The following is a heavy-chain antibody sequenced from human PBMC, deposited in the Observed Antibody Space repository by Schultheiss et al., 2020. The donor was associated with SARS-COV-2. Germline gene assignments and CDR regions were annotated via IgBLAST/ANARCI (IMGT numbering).Heavy chain of an antibody. D-gene: IGHD2-15*01. CDR2: IRSKANSYAT. CDR1: GFTFSSYW. V-gene: IGHV3-73*01. J-gene: IGHJ3*02. Sequence: GGSLRLSCAASGFTFSSYWMSWVRQASGKGLEWVGRIRSKANSYATAYAASVKGRFTISRDDSKNTAYLQMNSLKTEDTAVYYCTKGTPYLDAFDIWGQGTMVTVSS. CDR3: TKGTPYLDAFDI.